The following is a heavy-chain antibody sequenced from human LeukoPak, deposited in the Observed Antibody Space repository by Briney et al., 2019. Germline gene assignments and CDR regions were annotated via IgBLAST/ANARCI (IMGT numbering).Heavy chain of an antibody. CDR2: IWYDGSNK. CDR1: GFTFSSYG. V-gene: IGHV3-33*01. Sequence: PGRSLRLSCAASGFTFSSYGMHWVRQAPGKGLEWVAVIWYDGSNKYYADSVKGRFTISRDNSKNTLYLQMNSLRAEDTAVYYCARDIPTAPGGFDYWGQGTLVTVSS. D-gene: IGHD4-17*01. CDR3: ARDIPTAPGGFDY. J-gene: IGHJ4*02.